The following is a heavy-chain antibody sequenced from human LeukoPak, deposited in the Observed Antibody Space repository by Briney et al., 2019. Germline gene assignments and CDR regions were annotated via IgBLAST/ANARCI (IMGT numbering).Heavy chain of an antibody. CDR1: GGSISSSSSY. J-gene: IGHJ5*02. D-gene: IGHD2-2*01. CDR2: IYYSGST. CDR3: ARHRGIVVVPAARGPNWFDP. Sequence: SETLSLTCTVSGGSISSSSSYWSWIRQPPGKGLEWIGSIYYSGSTYYNPSLKSRVTISVDTSKNQFSLKLSSVTAADTAVYYCARHRGIVVVPAARGPNWFDPWGQGTLVTVSS. V-gene: IGHV4-39*01.